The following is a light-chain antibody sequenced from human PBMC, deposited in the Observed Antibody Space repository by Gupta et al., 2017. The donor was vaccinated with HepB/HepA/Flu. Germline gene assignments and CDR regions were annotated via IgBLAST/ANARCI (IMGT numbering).Light chain of an antibody. CDR3: QVWDSSSNPWV. Sequence: SYMLTQPPSVSLAPGKTATITCGGDNIGNRAVHWYQQKPGQAPILIIYYNNDRPSGIPDRFSGSNPGNTATLTINRVEAGDEADYYCQVWDSSSNPWVFGGGTKLTVL. CDR2: YNN. CDR1: NIGNRA. V-gene: IGLV3-21*01. J-gene: IGLJ3*02.